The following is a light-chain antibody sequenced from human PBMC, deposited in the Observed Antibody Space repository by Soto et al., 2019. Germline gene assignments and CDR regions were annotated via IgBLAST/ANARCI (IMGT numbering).Light chain of an antibody. CDR1: QSVNAY. Sequence: VLTQSPVTLSLSPGERATLSCRASQSVNAYLARYRHNPGQAPRLLIYGASTRAIGIPARFSGSGSGTEFTLTIISLQSEDFAVYFCQQYCNWATFGQGTKVDI. CDR3: QQYCNWAT. V-gene: IGKV3-15*01. CDR2: GAS. J-gene: IGKJ1*01.